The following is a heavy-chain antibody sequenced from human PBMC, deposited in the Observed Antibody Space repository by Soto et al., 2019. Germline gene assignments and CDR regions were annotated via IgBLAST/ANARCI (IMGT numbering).Heavy chain of an antibody. CDR1: GFTFSSYA. D-gene: IGHD4-17*01. CDR2: ISGSGGST. V-gene: IGHV3-23*01. J-gene: IGHJ4*02. CDR3: AKDVAGHDYGDYADY. Sequence: GGSLSLSCAASGFTFSSYAMSWVRQAPGKGLEWVSAISGSGGSTYYADSVKGRFTISRDNSKNTLYLQMNSLRAEDTAVYYCAKDVAGHDYGDYADYWGQGTLVTVSS.